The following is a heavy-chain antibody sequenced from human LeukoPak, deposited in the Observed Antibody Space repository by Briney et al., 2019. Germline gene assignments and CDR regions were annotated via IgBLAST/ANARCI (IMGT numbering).Heavy chain of an antibody. CDR3: ARSPPTTYHCDY. CDR2: INPNSGGT. V-gene: IGHV1-2*02. CDR1: GYTFTGYY. J-gene: IGHJ4*02. Sequence: ASVKVSCKASGYTFTGYYMHWVRQAPGQGLEWMGWINPNSGGTNYAQKFQGRVTMTRDASINTAYMELSRLRTDDTVVYYCARSPPTTYHCDYWGQGTLITVSS. D-gene: IGHD1-1*01.